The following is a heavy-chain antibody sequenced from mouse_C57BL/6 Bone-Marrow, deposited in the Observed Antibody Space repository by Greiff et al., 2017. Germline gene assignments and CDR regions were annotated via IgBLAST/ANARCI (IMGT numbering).Heavy chain of an antibody. D-gene: IGHD2-4*01. J-gene: IGHJ4*01. CDR3: AKSSFYYDYDGYAMDY. Sequence: QVQLKQSGPGLVQPSQSLSITCTVSGFSFTSYGVHWVRQSPGKGLEWLGVIWRGGSTDYNAAFMSRLSITKDNSKSQIFFKMNILQDYDTYIYYFAKSSFYYDYDGYAMDYWGQGTSVTVSS. CDR1: GFSFTSYG. V-gene: IGHV2-5*01. CDR2: IWRGGST.